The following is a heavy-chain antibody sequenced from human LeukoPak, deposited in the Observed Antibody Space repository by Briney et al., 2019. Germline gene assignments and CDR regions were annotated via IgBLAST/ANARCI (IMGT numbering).Heavy chain of an antibody. J-gene: IGHJ4*02. CDR3: ARVQLPGYSSGWGPVLDY. Sequence: SQTLSLTCTVSGGSISSGDYYWSWIRQPPGKGLEWIGYIYYSGSTNYNPSLKSRVTISVDTSKNQFSLKLSSVTAADTAVYYCARVQLPGYSSGWGPVLDYWGQGTLVTVSS. CDR1: GGSISSGDYY. V-gene: IGHV4-30-4*01. D-gene: IGHD6-19*01. CDR2: IYYSGST.